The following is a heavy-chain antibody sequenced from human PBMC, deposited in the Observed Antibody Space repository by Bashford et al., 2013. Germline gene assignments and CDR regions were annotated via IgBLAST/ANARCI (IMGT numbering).Heavy chain of an antibody. CDR3: ARVRKMLSTPYYFDY. CDR2: ISNSGSVI. V-gene: IGHV3-11*01. D-gene: IGHD3-16*01. J-gene: IGHJ4*02. CDR1: GFSFSDYY. Sequence: GGSLRLSCAASGFSFSDYYMSWIRQAPGKGLEWVSYISNSGSVIYYADSVKDRFTTARDNAKNSLYLQMNSLRADDTAVYYCARVRKMLSTPYYFDYWGQGTLVTVSS.